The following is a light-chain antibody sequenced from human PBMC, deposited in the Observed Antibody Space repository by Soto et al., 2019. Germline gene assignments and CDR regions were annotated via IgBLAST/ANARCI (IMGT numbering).Light chain of an antibody. CDR1: HSISVW. V-gene: IGKV1-5*03. J-gene: IGKJ2*01. Sequence: DIQITQSPSTLSSSVGDRVTITCRASHSISVWLAWYQQKPGKAPKLLIYQASTLESGVPSRFSGRGSGTDFTLTISSXQPDDFATYYCQQYYTYPYTFGQGTKVDIK. CDR2: QAS. CDR3: QQYYTYPYT.